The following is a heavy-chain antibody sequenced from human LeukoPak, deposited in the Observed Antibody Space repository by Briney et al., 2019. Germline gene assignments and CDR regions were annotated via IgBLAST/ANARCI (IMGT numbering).Heavy chain of an antibody. J-gene: IGHJ4*02. Sequence: ASVKVSCKASGYPFTGYYVHWVRQAPGQRLEWMGWINAGNGNTKYSQKFQGRVTITRDTSASTAYMELSSLRSEDTAVYYCASRDSGYYHFSYWGQGTLVTVSS. V-gene: IGHV1-3*01. CDR2: INAGNGNT. CDR1: GYPFTGYY. CDR3: ASRDSGYYHFSY. D-gene: IGHD3-22*01.